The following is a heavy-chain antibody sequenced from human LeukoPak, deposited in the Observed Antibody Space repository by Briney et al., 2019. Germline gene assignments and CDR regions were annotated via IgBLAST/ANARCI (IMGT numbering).Heavy chain of an antibody. J-gene: IGHJ4*02. D-gene: IGHD5-24*01. CDR2: ISYDGSNK. CDR3: AKEGRDGFNYDY. CDR1: RFTFSSYG. Sequence: RRRSVRLSCAASRFTFSSYGMHWVRQAPGKGLEWVAVISYDGSNKYYADSVKGRFTVSRDNSKNTLYLQMNSLRAEDTAVYYCAKEGRDGFNYDYRGQGTVVTVSS. V-gene: IGHV3-30*18.